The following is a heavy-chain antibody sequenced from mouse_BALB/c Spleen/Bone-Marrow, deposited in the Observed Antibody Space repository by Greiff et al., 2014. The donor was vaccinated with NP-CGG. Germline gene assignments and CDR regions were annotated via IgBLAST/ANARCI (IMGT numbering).Heavy chain of an antibody. CDR3: AREGSYYDAMDY. CDR2: IYPYNGGT. Sequence: EVQVVESGPELVEPGASVKISCKASGYTFTVYNMQWVKQSHGKSLEWIGYIYPYNGGTGYNQKFRSKATLTVDSSSSTAYMELRSLTSEDSAVYYCAREGSYYDAMDYWGQGTSVTVSS. D-gene: IGHD2-12*01. CDR1: GYTFTVYN. V-gene: IGHV1S29*02. J-gene: IGHJ4*01.